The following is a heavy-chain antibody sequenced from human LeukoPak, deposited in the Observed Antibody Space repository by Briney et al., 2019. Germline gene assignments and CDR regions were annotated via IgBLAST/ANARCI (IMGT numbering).Heavy chain of an antibody. Sequence: SETLSLTCAVYGGSFSGYYWSWIRQPPGKGLEWIGEINHSGSTNYNPSLKSRVTISVDSSKHQFSLKLSSVTAADTAVYYCARSTYYDFWSGYYSPTGMKPWFDPWGQGTLVTVSS. D-gene: IGHD3-3*01. CDR3: ARSTYYDFWSGYYSPTGMKPWFDP. CDR1: GGSFSGYY. V-gene: IGHV4-34*01. CDR2: INHSGST. J-gene: IGHJ5*02.